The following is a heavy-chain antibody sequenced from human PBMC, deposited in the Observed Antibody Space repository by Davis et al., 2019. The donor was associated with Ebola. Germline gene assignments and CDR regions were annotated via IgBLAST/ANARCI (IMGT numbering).Heavy chain of an antibody. Sequence: ASVKVSCKASGYTFTSYGISWVRQAPGQGLEWMGWISAYNGNTNYAQKLQGRVTMTTDTSTSTAYMELRSLRSDDTAVYYCTRGGYYDILTGAHYYYYGMDVWGQGTTVTVSS. CDR2: ISAYNGNT. CDR3: TRGGYYDILTGAHYYYYGMDV. J-gene: IGHJ6*02. V-gene: IGHV1-18*01. D-gene: IGHD3-9*01. CDR1: GYTFTSYG.